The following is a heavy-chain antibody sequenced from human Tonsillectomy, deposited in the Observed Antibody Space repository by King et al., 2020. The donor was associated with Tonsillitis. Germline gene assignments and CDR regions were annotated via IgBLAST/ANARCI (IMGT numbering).Heavy chain of an antibody. J-gene: IGHJ4*02. D-gene: IGHD3-22*01. CDR2: ISPSGSAI. Sequence: VQLVESGGGLVKPGGSLRLSCAASGFTFSDYYMNWIRQAPGKGLEWVSYISPSGSAIYYADSVKGRFTISRDNAKNSLYLQMNSQRAEDTALYYCASDVYYDSIAWGQGTLVTVSS. V-gene: IGHV3-11*01. CDR3: ASDVYYDSIA. CDR1: GFTFSDYY.